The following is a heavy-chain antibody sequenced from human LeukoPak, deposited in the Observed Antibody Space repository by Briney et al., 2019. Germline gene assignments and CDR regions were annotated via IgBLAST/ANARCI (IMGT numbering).Heavy chain of an antibody. V-gene: IGHV4-39*07. CDR2: IYYSGST. J-gene: IGHJ4*02. Sequence: SETLSLTCTVSGGSISSSSYYWGWIRQPPGKGLEWIGSIYYSGSTYYNPSLKSRVTISVDTSKNQFSLKLSSVTAADTAVYYCARDGSGSYSPYFDYWGQGTLVTVSS. CDR3: ARDGSGSYSPYFDY. D-gene: IGHD1-26*01. CDR1: GGSISSSSYY.